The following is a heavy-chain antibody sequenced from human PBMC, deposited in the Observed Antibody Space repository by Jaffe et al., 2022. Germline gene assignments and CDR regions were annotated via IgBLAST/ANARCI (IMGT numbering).Heavy chain of an antibody. Sequence: EVQLLESGGGLVQPGGSLRLSCAASGFTFSSYAMSWVRQAPGKGLEWVSAISGSGGSTYYADSVKGRFTISRDNSKNTLYLQMNSLRAEDTAVYYCAKDQRNVWHYDILTGPHQGHWFDPWGQGTLVTVSS. D-gene: IGHD3-9*01. V-gene: IGHV3-23*01. CDR1: GFTFSSYA. CDR2: ISGSGGST. J-gene: IGHJ5*02. CDR3: AKDQRNVWHYDILTGPHQGHWFDP.